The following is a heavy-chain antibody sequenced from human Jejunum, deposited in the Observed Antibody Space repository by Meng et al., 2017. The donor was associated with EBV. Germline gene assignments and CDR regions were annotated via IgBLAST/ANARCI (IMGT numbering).Heavy chain of an antibody. CDR2: ITGSGGST. D-gene: IGHD2/OR15-2a*01. CDR3: AKLVRD. Sequence: VQLFVYGGVSVQPGGSLRLSCAASGFTFTTDAMSWVRQAPGKGLEWVSVITGSGGSTYYADSVKGRFTISRDSSKNTLYLQMNSLRAEDTAVYYCAKLVRDWGQGTLVTVSS. V-gene: IGHV3-23*01. CDR1: GFTFTTDA. J-gene: IGHJ4*02.